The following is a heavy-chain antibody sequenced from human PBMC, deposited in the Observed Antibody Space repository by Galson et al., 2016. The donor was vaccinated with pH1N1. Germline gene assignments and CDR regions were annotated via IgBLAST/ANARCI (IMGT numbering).Heavy chain of an antibody. CDR3: AREDYYDTDLSDWYFDL. CDR1: GGTFGSFG. V-gene: IGHV1-69*13. Sequence: VKVSCKASGGTFGSFGINWVRQAPGQGLEWMGGIVPIFNTAKYARNFQGRVTITADESTTTAYMELSSLRSDDTAVYFCAREDYYDTDLSDWYFDLWGRGTLLTVSS. J-gene: IGHJ2*01. CDR2: IVPIFNTA. D-gene: IGHD3-22*01.